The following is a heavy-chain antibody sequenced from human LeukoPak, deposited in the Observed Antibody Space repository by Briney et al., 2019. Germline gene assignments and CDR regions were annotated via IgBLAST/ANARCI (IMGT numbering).Heavy chain of an antibody. V-gene: IGHV3-9*01. Sequence: PGGSLRLSCAASGFTFDDYAMHWVRQAPGKGLEWVSGISWNSGSIGYADSVKGRFTISRDNAKNSLYLQMNSLRAEDTALYYCAKDIRPRVGYCSSTSWPRGGMDVWGQGTTVTVSS. CDR2: ISWNSGSI. D-gene: IGHD2-2*01. CDR1: GFTFDDYA. CDR3: AKDIRPRVGYCSSTSWPRGGMDV. J-gene: IGHJ6*02.